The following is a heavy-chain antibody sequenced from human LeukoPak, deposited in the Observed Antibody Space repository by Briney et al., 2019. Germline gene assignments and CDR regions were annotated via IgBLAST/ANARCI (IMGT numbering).Heavy chain of an antibody. V-gene: IGHV4-59*01. CDR3: ARDPPQPGITAAGYFDL. CDR1: GDSLSSSS. D-gene: IGHD6-13*01. CDR2: IYYSGST. J-gene: IGHJ2*01. Sequence: SETLSLTRTVSGDSLSSSSWSWVRQPPGKGLEWIGYIYYSGSTNYNPSLKSRVTISADTSKIQFSLKVRSVTPADTAVYYCARDPPQPGITAAGYFDLWGRGTLVTVSS.